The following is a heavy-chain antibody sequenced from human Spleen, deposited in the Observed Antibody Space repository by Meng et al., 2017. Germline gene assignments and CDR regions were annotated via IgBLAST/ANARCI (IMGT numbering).Heavy chain of an antibody. D-gene: IGHD2-15*01. CDR1: GGSITSGGYY. CDR2: INHSGST. J-gene: IGHJ6*02. Sequence: SETLSLTCTVSGGSITSGGYYWTWIRQPPGKGLEWIGEINHSGSTNYNPSLKSRVTISVDTSKNQFSLKLSSVTAADTAMYYCARQYLLLYGMDVWGQGTTVTVSS. CDR3: ARQYLLLYGMDV. V-gene: IGHV4-39*07.